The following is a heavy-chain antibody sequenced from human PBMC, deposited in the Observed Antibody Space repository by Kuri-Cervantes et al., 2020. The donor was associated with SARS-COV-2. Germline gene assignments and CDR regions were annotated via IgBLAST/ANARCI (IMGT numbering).Heavy chain of an antibody. J-gene: IGHJ4*02. CDR1: GGSVNSYY. D-gene: IGHD3-22*01. CDR2: IYYTGTT. V-gene: IGHV4-59*08. Sequence: GSLRLSCTVFGGSVNSYYWTWIRQPPGKGLEWVGSIYYTGTTNYNPSLKSRVTISVDTSKNQFSLKLSSVTAADTAVYYCARVDSSGYIGFDYWGQGTLVTVSS. CDR3: ARVDSSGYIGFDY.